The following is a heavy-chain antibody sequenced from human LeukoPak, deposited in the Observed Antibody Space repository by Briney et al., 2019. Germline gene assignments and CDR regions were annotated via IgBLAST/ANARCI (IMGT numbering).Heavy chain of an antibody. V-gene: IGHV4-39*01. Sequence: SETLSLTCTASGGSISSISYYWGWIRQPPGKGLEWIGSIHYSGRAHYNSSLKSRVTISVDTSKNQFSLKLSSVTAADTAVYYCARQGRMFDYWGQGTLVTVSS. CDR2: IHYSGRA. CDR1: GGSISSISYY. J-gene: IGHJ4*02. D-gene: IGHD2-8*01. CDR3: ARQGRMFDY.